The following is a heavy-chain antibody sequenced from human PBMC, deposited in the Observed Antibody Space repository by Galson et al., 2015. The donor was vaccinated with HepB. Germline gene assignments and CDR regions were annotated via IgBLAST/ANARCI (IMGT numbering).Heavy chain of an antibody. Sequence: SLRLSCAASGFKFDGYTMYWVRQAPGRGLDWVSLINWDGGGAIYADSVKGRFTISRDNSKNSLYLQMNSLRSEDTALYYCVKDRADSWAFDMWGQGTMVTVSS. V-gene: IGHV3-43*01. CDR3: VKDRADSWAFDM. D-gene: IGHD3-16*01. CDR1: GFKFDGYT. J-gene: IGHJ3*02. CDR2: INWDGGGA.